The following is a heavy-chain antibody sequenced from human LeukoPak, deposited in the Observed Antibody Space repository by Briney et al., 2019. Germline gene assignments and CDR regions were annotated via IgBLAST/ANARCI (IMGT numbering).Heavy chain of an antibody. D-gene: IGHD1-1*01. CDR3: AREDRRNWKRYFDN. J-gene: IGHJ4*02. CDR2: IYGSGGT. Sequence: SETLSLTCTVSGGSISSYYWSWIRQPPGKGLEWIGFIYGSGGTNYNPSLKSRVTMSADTSKNQVSLKLSSVTAADTAVYYCAREDRRNWKRYFDNWGQGTLVTVSS. CDR1: GGSISSYY. V-gene: IGHV4-59*01.